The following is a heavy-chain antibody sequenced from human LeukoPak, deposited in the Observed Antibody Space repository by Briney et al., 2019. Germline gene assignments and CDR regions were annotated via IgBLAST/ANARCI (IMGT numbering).Heavy chain of an antibody. D-gene: IGHD3-3*01. V-gene: IGHV1-18*01. CDR3: ARLIDFWSGYYRDY. CDR2: ISAYNGNT. CDR1: GYTFTSYG. Sequence: GASVKVSCRASGYTFTSYGISWVRQAPGQGLEWMGWISAYNGNTNYAQKLQGRVTMTTDTSTSTAYMELRSLRSDDTAVYYGARLIDFWSGYYRDYWGQGTLVTVSS. J-gene: IGHJ4*02.